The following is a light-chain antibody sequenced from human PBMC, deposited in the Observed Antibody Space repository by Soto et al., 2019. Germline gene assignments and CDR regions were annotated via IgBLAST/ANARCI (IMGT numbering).Light chain of an antibody. CDR3: QQYFDVPFT. V-gene: IGKV4-1*01. CDR1: RSVLYKSNNKNH. Sequence: DVVMTQSPDSLAVSLCERATINCKCSRSVLYKSNNKNHLAWYQQKPGQPPQLIIYWASTRESGVPERFSGSGSGTDFTPTISSLEAEDVAFYWCQQYFDVPFTFGGGTKVDIK. CDR2: WAS. J-gene: IGKJ4*01.